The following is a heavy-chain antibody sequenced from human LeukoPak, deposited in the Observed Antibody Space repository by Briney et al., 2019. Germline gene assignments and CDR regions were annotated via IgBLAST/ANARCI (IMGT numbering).Heavy chain of an antibody. CDR2: ISGSGGST. V-gene: IGHV3-23*01. CDR3: AKEGGYCISSSCSDYFDY. D-gene: IGHD2-2*01. J-gene: IGHJ4*02. Sequence: GGSLRLSCAASGFIFGNHAMSWVRQAPGKGLEWVSTISGSGGSTYYADSVKGRFTISRDNSKDTLYLQVNSLRAEDTAIYYCAKEGGYCISSSCSDYFDYWGQGSLVTVSS. CDR1: GFIFGNHA.